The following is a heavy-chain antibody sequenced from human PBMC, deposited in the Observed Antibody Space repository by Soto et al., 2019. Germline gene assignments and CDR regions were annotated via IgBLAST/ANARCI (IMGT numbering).Heavy chain of an antibody. D-gene: IGHD4-17*01. CDR2: IFYGGSSK. V-gene: IGHV3-30*14. CDR3: ARESTTVTTRSYFDY. Sequence: GGSLRLSCAASGFTVSSYAMHWVRQAPGKGLEWVAVIFYGGSSKYYADSVKGRFTISRDNSKNTLYLQMNSLRAEDTAVYYCARESTTVTTRSYFDYWGQGTLVTVSS. CDR1: GFTVSSYA. J-gene: IGHJ4*02.